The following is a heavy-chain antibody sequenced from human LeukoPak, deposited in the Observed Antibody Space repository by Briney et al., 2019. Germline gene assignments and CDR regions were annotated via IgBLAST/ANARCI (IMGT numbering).Heavy chain of an antibody. V-gene: IGHV1-2*02. CDR2: INPNSGGT. D-gene: IGHD3-9*01. J-gene: IGHJ6*02. CDR3: ARELRYFATANGMDV. CDR1: GYTFTGYY. Sequence: ASVKVSCKASGYTFTGYYMHWVRQAPGQGLEWMGWINPNSGGTYYAQKFQGRVTMTRDTSISTAYMELSRLRSDDTAVYYCARELRYFATANGMDVWGQGTTVNVSS.